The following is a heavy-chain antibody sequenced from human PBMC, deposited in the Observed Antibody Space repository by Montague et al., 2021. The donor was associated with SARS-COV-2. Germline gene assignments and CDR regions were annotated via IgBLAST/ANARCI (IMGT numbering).Heavy chain of an antibody. V-gene: IGHV4-34*01. Sequence: SETLSLTCAVYGGSFSAYHWTWIRQSPGEGLEWIGNIYYSGSTYYKSSLKSRVTISVDTSKNQFSLKLSSVTAADTAVYYCARRGWFGELLWGQGTLVTVSS. CDR2: IYYSGST. J-gene: IGHJ4*02. CDR1: GGSFSAYH. CDR3: ARRGWFGELL. D-gene: IGHD3-10*01.